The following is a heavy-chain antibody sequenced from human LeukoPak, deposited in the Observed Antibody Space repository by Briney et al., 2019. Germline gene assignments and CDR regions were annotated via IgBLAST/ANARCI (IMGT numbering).Heavy chain of an antibody. V-gene: IGHV3-23*01. D-gene: IGHD2-8*01. J-gene: IGHJ4*02. CDR3: AKVKALDAVASYFDY. CDR1: GFVFSTYA. CDR2: ISSSGDNT. Sequence: PGGSLRLSCAASGFVFSTYAMGWVRQAPGKGLEWVSGISSSGDNTYYVDPVEGQFTISRDNSKNTLDLQMNSLRAEDTAMYHCAKVKALDAVASYFDYWGQGTLVTVSS.